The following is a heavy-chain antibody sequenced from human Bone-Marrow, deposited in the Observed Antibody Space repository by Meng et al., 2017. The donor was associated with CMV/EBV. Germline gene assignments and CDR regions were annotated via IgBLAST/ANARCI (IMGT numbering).Heavy chain of an antibody. CDR3: ARKLPRYWYFDL. J-gene: IGHJ2*01. CDR2: IYYSGST. V-gene: IGHV4-59*01. CDR1: GGSISSYY. D-gene: IGHD2-15*01. Sequence: GSLRLSCTVSGGSISSYYWSWIRQPPGKGLEWIGYIYYSGSTNYNPSLKSRVTISVDTSKNQFSLKLSSVTAADTAVYYCARKLPRYWYFDLWGRGTLVTVSS.